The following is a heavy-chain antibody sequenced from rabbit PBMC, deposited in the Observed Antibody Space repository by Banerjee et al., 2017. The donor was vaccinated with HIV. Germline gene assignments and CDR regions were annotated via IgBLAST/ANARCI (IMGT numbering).Heavy chain of an antibody. CDR1: GIDFSSYYH. CDR3: ARDYSSGWGYFNL. V-gene: IGHV1S43*01. CDR2: IYAGSSGST. Sequence: QEQLVESGGGLVQPEGSLTLTCKASGIDFSSYYHMCWVRQAPGKGLEWIACIYAGSSGSTDYASWVNGRFTISSDNAQNTVDLQMNSLTAADTATHFCARDYSSGWGYFNLWGQGTLVTVS. J-gene: IGHJ4*01. D-gene: IGHD4-1*01.